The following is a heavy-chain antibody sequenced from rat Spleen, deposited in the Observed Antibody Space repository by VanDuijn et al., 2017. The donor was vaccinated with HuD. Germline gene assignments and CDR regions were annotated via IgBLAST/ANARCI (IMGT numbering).Heavy chain of an antibody. CDR1: GFTFSNFP. CDR3: TREETLYWYFDF. D-gene: IGHD3-4*01. Sequence: EVQLVESGGDLVQPGRSVRLSCAASGFTFSNFPMAWVRQAPTKGLEWVATISTRGGSTYYRDSVKGRFTISRDNAKGTLSLQMNSLWSEDTATYYCTREETLYWYFDFWGPGTMVTVSS. V-gene: IGHV5-46*01. CDR2: ISTRGGST. J-gene: IGHJ1*01.